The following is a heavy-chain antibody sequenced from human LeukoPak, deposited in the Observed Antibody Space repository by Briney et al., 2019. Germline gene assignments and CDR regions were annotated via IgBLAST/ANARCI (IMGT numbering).Heavy chain of an antibody. CDR3: ARDLGDIVPRNWFDP. V-gene: IGHV1-2*02. CDR1: GYTFTGYY. J-gene: IGHJ5*02. D-gene: IGHD2-15*01. CDR2: INPNSGGT. Sequence: ASVKVSCKASGYTFTGYYMHWVRQAPGQGLEWMGWINPNSGGTNYAQKFQGRVTMTRDTSISTAYMELSRLRSDDTAVYYCARDLGDIVPRNWFDPWGQGTLVTVSS.